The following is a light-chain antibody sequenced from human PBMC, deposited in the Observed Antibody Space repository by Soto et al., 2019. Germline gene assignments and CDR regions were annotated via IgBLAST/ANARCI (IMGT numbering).Light chain of an antibody. CDR1: QSVSSN. CDR2: GAS. V-gene: IGKV3-15*01. Sequence: EIVMTQSPATLSVSPGERATLSCRASQSVSSNLAWYQQKPGQAPRLLIYGASTRATGIPARFSGSGSGTAYTLTISSLQSADFAVYYCQQYNNWPRRTFGQGTKVEIK. CDR3: QQYNNWPRRT. J-gene: IGKJ1*01.